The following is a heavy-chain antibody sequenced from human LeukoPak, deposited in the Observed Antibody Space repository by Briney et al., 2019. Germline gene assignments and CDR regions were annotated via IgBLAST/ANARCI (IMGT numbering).Heavy chain of an antibody. CDR2: INHSGST. Sequence: PSETLSLTCAVYGGSFIGYYWSWIRQPPGKELEWIGEINHSGSTNYNPSLKSRVTISVDTSKKQFSLNLISVTAADTAVYYCAKLVDGSGYPDFGYWGQGTLVTVSS. CDR1: GGSFIGYY. CDR3: AKLVDGSGYPDFGY. D-gene: IGHD3-22*01. J-gene: IGHJ4*02. V-gene: IGHV4-34*01.